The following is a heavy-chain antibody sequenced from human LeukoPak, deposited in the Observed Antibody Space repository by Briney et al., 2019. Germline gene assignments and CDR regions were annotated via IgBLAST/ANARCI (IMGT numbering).Heavy chain of an antibody. CDR3: ARHEATTGSYFDY. Sequence: SQTLSLTCTVSGGSISSYYWSWIRQPPGKGLEWIGYIYYSGSTNYNPSLKSRVTISVDTSKNQFSLKLSSVTAADTAVYYCARHEATTGSYFDYWGQGTLVTVSS. V-gene: IGHV4-59*08. J-gene: IGHJ4*02. D-gene: IGHD5-24*01. CDR2: IYYSGST. CDR1: GGSISSYY.